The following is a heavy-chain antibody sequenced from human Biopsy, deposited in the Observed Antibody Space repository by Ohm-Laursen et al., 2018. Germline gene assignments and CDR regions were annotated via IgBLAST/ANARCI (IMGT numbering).Heavy chain of an antibody. CDR1: GGFISSYY. D-gene: IGHD1-26*01. V-gene: IGHV4-59*08. J-gene: IGHJ2*01. CDR2: IYYTGST. CDR3: ARHAPSYSGSYWRYFDL. Sequence: SQTLSLTCTVSGGFISSYYWRWIRQSPGKGLEWIGDIYYTGSTNYNPSLKSRVTISVDTSMHHLSLRLTSVTAADTAVYYCARHAPSYSGSYWRYFDLWGRGTLVTVSS.